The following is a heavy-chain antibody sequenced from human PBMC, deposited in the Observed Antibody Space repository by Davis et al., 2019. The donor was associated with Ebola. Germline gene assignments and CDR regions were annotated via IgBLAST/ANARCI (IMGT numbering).Heavy chain of an antibody. CDR1: GNSFTSHW. CDR3: ASLRRSITGFDDGYDI. Sequence: GESLKISCKDSGNSFTSHWIGWVRQMPGKGLEWMGIIYPGDSDTRYSPSFRGQVTISADKSIKTAFLQWSSLKASDTAIYYCASLRRSITGFDDGYDIWGQGTMVTVSS. D-gene: IGHD3-9*01. CDR2: IYPGDSDT. J-gene: IGHJ3*02. V-gene: IGHV5-51*01.